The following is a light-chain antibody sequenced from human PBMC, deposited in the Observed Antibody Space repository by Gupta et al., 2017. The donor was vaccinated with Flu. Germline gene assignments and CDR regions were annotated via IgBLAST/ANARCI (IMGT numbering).Light chain of an antibody. J-gene: IGKJ4*01. CDR2: GAS. CDR1: QSVSSN. V-gene: IGKV3-15*01. CDR3: QQDNNWFT. Sequence: SLANLSVSPGERATRSCRDSQSVSSNLEWYQQKPGQAPRLIIYGASNRATGIPVRFSGSGSGTEFTLTSSSRQYEDFAVYYWQQDNNWFTFGGGTKVEIK.